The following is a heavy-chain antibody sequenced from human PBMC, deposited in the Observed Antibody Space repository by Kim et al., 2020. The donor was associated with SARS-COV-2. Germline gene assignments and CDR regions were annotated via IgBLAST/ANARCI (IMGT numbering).Heavy chain of an antibody. CDR2: T. CDR3: ARALDIGRMDV. Sequence: TSYAQKFQGRVTMTRDTSTSTVYMELSSLRSEDTAVYYCARALDIGRMDVWGQGTTVTVSS. D-gene: IGHD2-15*01. V-gene: IGHV1-46*01. J-gene: IGHJ6*02.